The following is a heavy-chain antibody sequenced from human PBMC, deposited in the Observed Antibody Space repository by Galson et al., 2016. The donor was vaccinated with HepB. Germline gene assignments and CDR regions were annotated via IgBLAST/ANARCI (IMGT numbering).Heavy chain of an antibody. CDR2: INADGTAT. Sequence: SLRLSCAVSGLDFRRYWMHWVRQTPGKRLVWVSRINADGTATGYADSVKGRFTISRDDAKNTLYLQMNTLRVEDTAVYYCTRETRWYFDLWGRGTLLTVSS. CDR1: GLDFRRYW. J-gene: IGHJ2*01. CDR3: TRETRWYFDL. V-gene: IGHV3-74*01.